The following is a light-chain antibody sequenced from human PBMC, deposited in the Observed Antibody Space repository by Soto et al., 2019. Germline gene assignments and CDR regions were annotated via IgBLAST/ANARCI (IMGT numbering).Light chain of an antibody. J-gene: IGKJ4*01. V-gene: IGKV3D-20*02. Sequence: EIVMKQSPATLSVSPGERATLSCRASQSVSSSYLAWYQQKPGQAPRLLIYDASNRATGIPARFSGSGTGTDFTLTISSLEPEDFAVYYCQQRSNWLVTFGGGTKVDIK. CDR2: DAS. CDR3: QQRSNWLVT. CDR1: QSVSSSY.